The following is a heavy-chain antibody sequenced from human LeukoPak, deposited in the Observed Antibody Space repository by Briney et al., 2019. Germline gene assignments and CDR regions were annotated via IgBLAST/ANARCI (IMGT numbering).Heavy chain of an antibody. J-gene: IGHJ4*02. CDR2: IWYDGRDN. Sequence: GRSLRLSCAASGFTFSSYAMHWVRQAPGKGLEWVAAIWYDGRDNYYADSVKGRFNISRDNIKNTLYLLMNSLRPEDTAVYFCARDEIAAPAFSWGQGTLVTVSS. D-gene: IGHD6-25*01. CDR3: ARDEIAAPAFS. CDR1: GFTFSSYA. V-gene: IGHV3-30*04.